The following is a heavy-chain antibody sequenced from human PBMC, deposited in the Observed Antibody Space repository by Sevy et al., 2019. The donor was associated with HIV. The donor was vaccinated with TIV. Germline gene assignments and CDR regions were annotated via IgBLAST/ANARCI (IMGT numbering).Heavy chain of an antibody. Sequence: GESLKISCKGSGYSFTSYLIGWVRQMPGKGLEWMGIIYPSYSDTRYSPSFQGQVTISADKSISTAYLQWSSLKASDTAMYYCASYHYDRSAYYFDYWGQGTLVTVSS. V-gene: IGHV5-51*01. CDR1: GYSFTSYL. D-gene: IGHD3-22*01. CDR3: ASYHYDRSAYYFDY. CDR2: IYPSYSDT. J-gene: IGHJ4*02.